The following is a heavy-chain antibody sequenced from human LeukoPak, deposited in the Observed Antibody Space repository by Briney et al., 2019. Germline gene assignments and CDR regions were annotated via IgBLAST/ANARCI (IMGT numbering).Heavy chain of an antibody. Sequence: SETLSLTCTVSGGSVSSHYWYWIRQPPGKGLEWIGYTYVSGSTNYNPSLKSRVTISGDTSKNQLSLRLTSVTAADTAVYYCAGSIVVQVEDYWGQGTLVTVSS. J-gene: IGHJ4*02. V-gene: IGHV4-59*02. CDR2: TYVSGST. D-gene: IGHD3-22*01. CDR3: AGSIVVQVEDY. CDR1: GGSVSSHY.